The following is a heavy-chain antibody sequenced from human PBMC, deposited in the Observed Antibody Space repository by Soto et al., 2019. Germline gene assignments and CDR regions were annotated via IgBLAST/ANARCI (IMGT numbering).Heavy chain of an antibody. J-gene: IGHJ4*02. Sequence: EVQLLESGGGLVQPGGSLRLSCAASGFTFSNYAMSWVSKATGKGLEWVSTISGSGGRIYYADSVNRRFTNSRDNSQNTLHLTISSLRDEDAAVYYCGNTDGLEGHHVDSWGQGTLVTVSP. D-gene: IGHD5-18*01. V-gene: IGHV3-23*01. CDR3: GNTDGLEGHHVDS. CDR2: ISGSGGRI. CDR1: GFTFSNYA.